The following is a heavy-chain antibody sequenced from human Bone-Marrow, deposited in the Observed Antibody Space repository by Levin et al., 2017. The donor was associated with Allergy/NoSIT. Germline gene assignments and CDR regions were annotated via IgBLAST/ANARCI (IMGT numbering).Heavy chain of an antibody. Sequence: GGSLRLSCKASGYTFTNYWIGWVRQMPGKGLEWMGIISPGESDTRYSPSFQGQVTISSDKSISTAYLQWISLKASDTAMYYCARRSIGWTIDYWGQGTLVTVSS. D-gene: IGHD6-19*01. CDR1: GYTFTNYW. V-gene: IGHV5-51*01. CDR2: ISPGESDT. J-gene: IGHJ4*02. CDR3: ARRSIGWTIDY.